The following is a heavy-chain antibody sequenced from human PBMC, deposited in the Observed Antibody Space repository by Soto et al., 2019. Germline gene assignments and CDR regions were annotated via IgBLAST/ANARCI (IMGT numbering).Heavy chain of an antibody. V-gene: IGHV3-23*01. D-gene: IGHD3-22*01. CDR1: GFTFSSYA. Sequence: GLSLPLACAASGFTFSSYAMSWVRQAPGKGLEWVSAISGSGGSTYYADSVKGRFTISRDNSKNTLYLQMNSLRAEDTAVYYCAKVYDSSGYTFDYWGQGTLVTGAS. CDR2: ISGSGGST. J-gene: IGHJ4*02. CDR3: AKVYDSSGYTFDY.